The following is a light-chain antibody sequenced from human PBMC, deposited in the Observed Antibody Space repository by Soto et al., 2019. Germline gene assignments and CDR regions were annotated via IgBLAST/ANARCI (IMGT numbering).Light chain of an antibody. Sequence: QSALTQPASVSGSPGQSITISCTGTSSDVGSYNVVSWYQQHPGKAPKLLIYEVSKRPSGVSDRFSGSKSGNTASLTISGLQAEDEADDHCCSYAGSSSADVFGTGTKVTVL. CDR3: CSYAGSSSADV. CDR1: SSDVGSYNV. V-gene: IGLV2-23*02. CDR2: EVS. J-gene: IGLJ1*01.